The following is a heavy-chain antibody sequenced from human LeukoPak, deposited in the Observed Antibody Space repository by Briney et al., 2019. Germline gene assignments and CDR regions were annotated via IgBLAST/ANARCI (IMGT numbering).Heavy chain of an antibody. D-gene: IGHD3-16*01. CDR2: ISSGGDAT. CDR1: GFTFSIHN. CDR3: ARDMGAPWWFDP. V-gene: IGHV3-48*03. Sequence: PGGSLRLSCAASGFTFSIHNMDWVRQAPGKGLEWISYISSGGDATHYADSVKGRFTISRDNAKNPLYMQMNSLTAEDTAVYYCARDMGAPWWFDPWGQGTLVTVSS. J-gene: IGHJ5*02.